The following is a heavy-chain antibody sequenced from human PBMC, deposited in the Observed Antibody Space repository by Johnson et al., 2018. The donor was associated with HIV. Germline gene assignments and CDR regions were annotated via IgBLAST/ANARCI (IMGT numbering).Heavy chain of an antibody. V-gene: IGHV3-7*03. CDR1: GFTFSDYW. CDR3: ARDGADSSAPDDAFDI. D-gene: IGHD6-6*01. J-gene: IGHJ3*02. Sequence: VQLVESGGGLVQPGGSLRLSCAASGFTFSDYWMSWVRQAPGKGLEWVANINQDESEKYHVDSVKGRFSISRDNGKDSVYLQMSSLRAEDTALYYCARDGADSSAPDDAFDIWGQGTMVTVSS. CDR2: INQDESEK.